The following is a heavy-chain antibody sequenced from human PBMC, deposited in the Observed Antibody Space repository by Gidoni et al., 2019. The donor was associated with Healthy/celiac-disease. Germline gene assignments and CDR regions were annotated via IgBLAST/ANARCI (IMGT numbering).Heavy chain of an antibody. J-gene: IGHJ4*02. CDR3: ARGPDCSGGSCYSGGFDY. V-gene: IGHV3-33*01. CDR1: GFTFSSYS. Sequence: QVQLVESGGGVVQPGRSLRLSCAASGFTFSSYSMHWVRQAPGKGLEWGAVIWYDGSNKDYADSVKGRFTIARDNSKNTLYLQMNSLRAEDTAVYYCARGPDCSGGSCYSGGFDYWGQGTLVTVSS. CDR2: IWYDGSNK. D-gene: IGHD2-15*01.